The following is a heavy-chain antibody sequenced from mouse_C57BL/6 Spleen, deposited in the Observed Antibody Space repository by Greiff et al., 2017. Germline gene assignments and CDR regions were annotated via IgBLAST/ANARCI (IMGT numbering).Heavy chain of an antibody. CDR3: ARNSYYGSSPYAMDY. D-gene: IGHD1-1*01. Sequence: VKLVESGPGLVAPSQSLSITCTVSGFSLTSYAISWVRQPPGKGLEWLGVIWTGGGTNYNSALKSRLSISKDNSKSQAFLKMNSLQTDDTARYYCARNSYYGSSPYAMDYWGQGTSVTVSS. CDR1: GFSLTSYA. J-gene: IGHJ4*01. V-gene: IGHV2-9-1*01. CDR2: IWTGGGT.